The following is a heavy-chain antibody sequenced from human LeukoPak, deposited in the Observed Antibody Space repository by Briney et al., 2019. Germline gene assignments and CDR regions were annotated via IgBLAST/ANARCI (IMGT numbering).Heavy chain of an antibody. CDR1: GGSISSYY. D-gene: IGHD2-15*01. CDR2: IYTSGST. Sequence: PSETLSLTCTVSGGSISSYYWSWIRPPPGKGLEWIGYIYTSGSTNYNPSLKSRVTISVDTSKNQFSLKLSSVTAADTAVYYCARRTATPYNWFDPWGQGTLVTVSS. J-gene: IGHJ5*02. CDR3: ARRTATPYNWFDP. V-gene: IGHV4-4*09.